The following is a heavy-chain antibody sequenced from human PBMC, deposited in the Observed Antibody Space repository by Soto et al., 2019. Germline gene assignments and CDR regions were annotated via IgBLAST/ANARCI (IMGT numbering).Heavy chain of an antibody. D-gene: IGHD4-4*01. Sequence: QVQPVQSGSEVKKPGSSVRVSCKTGSFYAVSWVRQAPGQGLEWMGGLIPVFDTPSYAQKFQGRVTITADESKSTAYMELSSLISEDTALYYSASTPVTGRYSYYGMDAWDQGIAVTVSS. J-gene: IGHJ6*02. CDR2: LIPVFDTP. CDR1: GSFYA. CDR3: ASTPVTGRYSYYGMDA. V-gene: IGHV1-69*01.